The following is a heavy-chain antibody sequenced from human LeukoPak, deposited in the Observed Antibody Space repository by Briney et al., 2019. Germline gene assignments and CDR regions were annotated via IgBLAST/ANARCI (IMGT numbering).Heavy chain of an antibody. Sequence: PSETLSLTCSVSGGSISSFYWGWIRQPPGKGLEWIGYIYYTGSTDCNPSLKSRVTIPVDTSKNQFSLNLRSVTAADTAIYYCARGSNGVVAATFDYWGQGTLVTVSS. CDR1: GGSISSFY. J-gene: IGHJ4*02. CDR3: ARGSNGVVAATFDY. V-gene: IGHV4-59*01. D-gene: IGHD2-15*01. CDR2: IYYTGST.